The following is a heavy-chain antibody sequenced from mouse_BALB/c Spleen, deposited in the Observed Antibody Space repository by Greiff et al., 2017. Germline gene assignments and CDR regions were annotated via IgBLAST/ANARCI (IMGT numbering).Heavy chain of an antibody. CDR2: IDPENGNT. D-gene: IGHD2-3*01. Sequence: VQLQQSGAELVRPGAFVKLSCKASGFNIKDYYMHWVKQRPEQGLEWIGWIDPENGNTIYDPKFQGKASITADTSSNTAYLQLSSLTSEDTAVYYCARVDGYSLFAYWGQGTLVTVSA. V-gene: IGHV14-1*02. CDR3: ARVDGYSLFAY. CDR1: GFNIKDYY. J-gene: IGHJ3*01.